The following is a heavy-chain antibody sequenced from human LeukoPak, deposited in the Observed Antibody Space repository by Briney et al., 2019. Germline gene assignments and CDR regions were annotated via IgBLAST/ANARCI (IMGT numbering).Heavy chain of an antibody. CDR2: LYSGGDT. V-gene: IGHV3-66*01. CDR3: ARGNTGYSSAWGRDFDY. Sequence: GGSLRLSRAASGFSVSGHYMSWVRQAPGKGLEWVSVLYSGGDTYYADSVKGRFTISRDTSKNTLYLQMNGLRAEDTAVYYCARGNTGYSSAWGRDFDYWGQGTLVTVSS. J-gene: IGHJ4*02. CDR1: GFSVSGHY. D-gene: IGHD6-19*01.